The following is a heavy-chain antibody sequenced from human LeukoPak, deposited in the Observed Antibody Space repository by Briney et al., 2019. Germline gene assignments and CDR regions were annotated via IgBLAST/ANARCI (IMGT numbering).Heavy chain of an antibody. CDR2: IYSGGST. CDR1: GFTVSSNY. D-gene: IGHD3-22*01. Sequence: GGSLRLSCAASGFTVSSNYMSWVRQAPGKGLEWVSVIYSGGSTYYADSVKGRSTISRDNSKNTLYLQMNSLRAEDTAVYYCARDRSDYYDSSGYYGYWGQGTLVTVSS. V-gene: IGHV3-53*01. CDR3: ARDRSDYYDSSGYYGY. J-gene: IGHJ4*02.